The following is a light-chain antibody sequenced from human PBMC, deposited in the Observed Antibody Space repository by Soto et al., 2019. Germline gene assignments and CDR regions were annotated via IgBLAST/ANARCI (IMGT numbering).Light chain of an antibody. Sequence: QSALTQPASVSGSPGPSITISCTGTSSDVGGYNFVSWYQQHPDKAPKLMIYDVTNRPSGVSNRFSGAKSGNTASLTISGLQAEDEADYYCSSYTSISTDVFGTGTKLTVL. J-gene: IGLJ1*01. V-gene: IGLV2-14*01. CDR2: DVT. CDR3: SSYTSISTDV. CDR1: SSDVGGYNF.